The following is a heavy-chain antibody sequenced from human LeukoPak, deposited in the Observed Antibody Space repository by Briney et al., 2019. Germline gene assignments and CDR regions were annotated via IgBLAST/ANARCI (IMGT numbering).Heavy chain of an antibody. V-gene: IGHV3-48*03. Sequence: PGGSLRLSCAASGFTFSSYEMNWVRQAPGKGLEWVSYISSSGSTIYYADSVKGRFTISRDNAKNSLYLQMNSLRAEDTAVYYCARTSYSGGWYFFDYWGQGTLVTVSS. D-gene: IGHD6-19*01. CDR2: ISSSGSTI. CDR1: GFTFSSYE. CDR3: ARTSYSGGWYFFDY. J-gene: IGHJ4*02.